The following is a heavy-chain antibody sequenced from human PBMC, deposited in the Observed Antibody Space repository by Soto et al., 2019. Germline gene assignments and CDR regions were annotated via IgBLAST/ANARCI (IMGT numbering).Heavy chain of an antibody. CDR2: ISGSGGST. CDR1: GFTFSSYA. CDR3: ASRTSGWYFDY. Sequence: EVQLLESGGGLVQPGGSLRLSCTASGFTFSSYAMNWVRQAPGKGLEWVSVISGSGGSTYYAASVKGRFTIPRDNSKNKLYLQMNSLRAEDTAVYYCASRTSGWYFDYWGQGTLVTVSS. J-gene: IGHJ4*02. D-gene: IGHD6-19*01. V-gene: IGHV3-23*01.